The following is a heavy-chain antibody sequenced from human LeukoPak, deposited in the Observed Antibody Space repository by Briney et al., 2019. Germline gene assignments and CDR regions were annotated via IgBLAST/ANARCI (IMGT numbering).Heavy chain of an antibody. CDR3: ARDAGYYGSGSYYPKDY. CDR1: GFTFGPYT. CDR2: ISSSSDTI. Sequence: GGSLRLSCAASGFTFGPYTMNWVRQAPGKGLEWVSYISSSSDTIYYADSVKGRFTISRDNAKNSLYLQMNSLRAEDTAVYYCARDAGYYGSGSYYPKDYWGQGTLVTVSS. V-gene: IGHV3-48*04. D-gene: IGHD3-10*01. J-gene: IGHJ4*02.